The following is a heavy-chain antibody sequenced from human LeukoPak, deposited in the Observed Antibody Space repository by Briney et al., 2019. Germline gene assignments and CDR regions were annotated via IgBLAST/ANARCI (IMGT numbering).Heavy chain of an antibody. Sequence: GGSLRLSCAASGFTFSSYRMSWVRQAPGKGLEWVANIKQDGSGKYYVDSVKGRFTISRDNAKNSLYLQMNSLRAEDTAVYYCARDRRAAYVWGSYRSPYYFDYWGQGTLVTVSS. D-gene: IGHD3-16*02. CDR1: GFTFSSYR. CDR2: IKQDGSGK. J-gene: IGHJ4*02. CDR3: ARDRRAAYVWGSYRSPYYFDY. V-gene: IGHV3-7*01.